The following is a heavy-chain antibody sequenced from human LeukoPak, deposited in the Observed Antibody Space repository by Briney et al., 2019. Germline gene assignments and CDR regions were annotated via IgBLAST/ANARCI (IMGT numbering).Heavy chain of an antibody. CDR3: ARVDKGLLWFGEFTYYYGMDV. Sequence: ASVKVSCKASGYTFTGYYMHWVRQAPGQGLEWMGWVNPNSGGTNYAQKFQGRVTMTRGTSSSTAYMELSRLRSDEPAVYYCARVDKGLLWFGEFTYYYGMDVWGQGTTVTVSS. J-gene: IGHJ6*02. V-gene: IGHV1-2*02. CDR1: GYTFTGYY. D-gene: IGHD3-10*01. CDR2: VNPNSGGT.